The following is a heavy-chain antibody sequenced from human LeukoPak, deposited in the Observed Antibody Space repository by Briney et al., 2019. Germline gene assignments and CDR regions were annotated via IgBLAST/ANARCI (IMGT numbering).Heavy chain of an antibody. J-gene: IGHJ4*02. Sequence: SETLSLTCTVSGGSISSGSYYWSWIRQPAGKGLEWIGRIYTSGSTNYNPSLKSRVTISVDTSKNQFSLKLGSVTAADTAVYYCARAGSGTYYKGFDYWGQGTLVTVSS. CDR2: IYTSGST. D-gene: IGHD3-10*01. CDR1: GGSISSGSYY. V-gene: IGHV4-61*02. CDR3: ARAGSGTYYKGFDY.